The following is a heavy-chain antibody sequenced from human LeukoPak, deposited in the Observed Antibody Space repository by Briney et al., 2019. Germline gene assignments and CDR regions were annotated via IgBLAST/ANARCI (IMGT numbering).Heavy chain of an antibody. CDR2: INAGNGNT. Sequence: GASVKVSCKASGYTFTSYAMHWVRQAPGQRLEWMGWINAGNGNTKYSQKFQGRVTITRDTSASTAYMELSSLRSEDTAVYYCARERRWGYYYEPWGQGTLVTVSS. CDR3: ARERRWGYYYEP. D-gene: IGHD3-22*01. CDR1: GYTFTSYA. V-gene: IGHV1-3*01. J-gene: IGHJ5*02.